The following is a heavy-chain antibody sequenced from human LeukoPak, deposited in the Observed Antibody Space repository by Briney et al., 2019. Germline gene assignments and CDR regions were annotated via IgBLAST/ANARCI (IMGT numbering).Heavy chain of an antibody. J-gene: IGHJ4*02. CDR1: GYSFHSYW. D-gene: IGHD1-26*01. Sequence: GESLKISCKGSGYSFHSYWIGWVRQMPGKGLEWMGIIYPDDSDARYSPSFQGQVTISADKSINTAYLRWSRLKASDTAMYYCARFRTNDGGYSFGYWGQGTQVTVSS. CDR2: IYPDDSDA. CDR3: ARFRTNDGGYSFGY. V-gene: IGHV5-51*01.